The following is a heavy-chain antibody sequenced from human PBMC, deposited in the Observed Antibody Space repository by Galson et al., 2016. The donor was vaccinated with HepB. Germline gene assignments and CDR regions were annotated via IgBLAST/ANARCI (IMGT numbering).Heavy chain of an antibody. CDR3: ARRSDDGHGSGSLDY. D-gene: IGHD3-10*01. V-gene: IGHV4-59*08. J-gene: IGHJ4*02. CDR2: IYYSGNT. Sequence: SETLSLTCTVSGGSLTRYSWNWIRQPPGKGLEWIGYIYYSGNTNYNPSLRSRVTISVDTSKNQFSLKLSSVTAADTAVYYCARRSDDGHGSGSLDYWGQGTLVTVSS. CDR1: GGSLTRYS.